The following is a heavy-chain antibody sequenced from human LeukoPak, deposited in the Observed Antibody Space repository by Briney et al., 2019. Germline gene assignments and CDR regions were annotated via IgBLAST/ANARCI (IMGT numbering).Heavy chain of an antibody. D-gene: IGHD2-2*02. CDR2: IYTSGST. Sequence: SETLSLTCTVSGGSISSYYWSWIRQPAGKGLEWIGRIYTSGSTYYNPSLKSRVTISVDTSKNQFSLKLSSVTAADTAVYYCARVDYCSSTSCYISVDYYYYYMDVWGKGTTVTVSS. J-gene: IGHJ6*03. CDR1: GGSISSYY. V-gene: IGHV4-4*07. CDR3: ARVDYCSSTSCYISVDYYYYYMDV.